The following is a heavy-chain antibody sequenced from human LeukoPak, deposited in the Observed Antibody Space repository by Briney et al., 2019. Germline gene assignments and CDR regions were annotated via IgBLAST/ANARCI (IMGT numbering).Heavy chain of an antibody. CDR1: GFTFSSYA. CDR2: ISGSGDNT. D-gene: IGHD3-22*01. V-gene: IGHV3-23*01. CDR3: AKGSYYDSSGSFYFDY. Sequence: GGSLRLSCAASGFTFSSYAISWVRQAPGKGLEWVSGISGSGDNTYYADSVKGRFTISRDNSKNTLYVQVNSLGTEDTAAYYCAKGSYYDSSGSFYFDYWGQGTLVTVSS. J-gene: IGHJ4*02.